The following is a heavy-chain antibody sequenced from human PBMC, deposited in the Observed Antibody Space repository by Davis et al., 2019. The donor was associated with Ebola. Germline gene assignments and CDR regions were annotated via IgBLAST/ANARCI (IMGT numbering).Heavy chain of an antibody. CDR1: GFTFGTYA. V-gene: IGHV3-49*03. D-gene: IGHD1-1*01. CDR3: TRGVIGYGDSRGTGFDP. Sequence: PGGSLRLSCTASGFTFGTYAMSWFRQAPGKGLEWVSFIRGRSYGGTTEYAASVKGRFTISRDDSKSIAYLQMNSLKTEDTAVYYCTRGVIGYGDSRGTGFDPWGQETLVTVSS. CDR2: IRGRSYGGTT. J-gene: IGHJ5*02.